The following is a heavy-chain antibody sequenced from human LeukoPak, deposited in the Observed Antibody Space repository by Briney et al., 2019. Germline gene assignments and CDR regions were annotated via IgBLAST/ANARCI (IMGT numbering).Heavy chain of an antibody. D-gene: IGHD1-26*01. CDR1: GYTFTVYY. J-gene: IGHJ4*02. CDR2: INPNTDGT. Sequence: ASVKVSCKASGYTFTVYYIHWVRQAPGQGLEWMGWINPNTDGTNYAQTFQGRVTMTRDASISTAYMELTRLRSDDTAVYYCARHGGAADYWGQGTLVTVSS. CDR3: ARHGGAADY. V-gene: IGHV1-2*02.